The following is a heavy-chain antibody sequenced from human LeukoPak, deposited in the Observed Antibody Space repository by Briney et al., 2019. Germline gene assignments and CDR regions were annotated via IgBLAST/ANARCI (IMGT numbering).Heavy chain of an antibody. CDR3: ARERGTATDH. CDR2: IISSSSYI. CDR1: GFTFSSYS. D-gene: IGHD3-16*01. J-gene: IGHJ4*02. Sequence: GGSLRLSCAASGFTFSSYSMNWVRQAPGQGLEWVSSIISSSSYIYYADSVKGRFTISRDNAKNSLYLQMNSLRAEDTAVYYCARERGTATDHWGQGTLVTVSS. V-gene: IGHV3-21*01.